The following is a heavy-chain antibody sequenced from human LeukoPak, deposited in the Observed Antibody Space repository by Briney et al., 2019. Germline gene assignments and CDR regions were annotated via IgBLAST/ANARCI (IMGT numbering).Heavy chain of an antibody. CDR3: ASIVEMATYFDY. D-gene: IGHD5-24*01. CDR2: INHSGST. CDR1: GGSFSGYY. V-gene: IGHV4-34*01. J-gene: IGHJ4*02. Sequence: SETLSLTCAVYGGSFSGYYWSWIRQPPGKGLEWIGEINHSGSTNYNPSLKSRVTISLDTPKNQFSLKLSSVTAADTAVYYCASIVEMATYFDYWGQGTLVTVSS.